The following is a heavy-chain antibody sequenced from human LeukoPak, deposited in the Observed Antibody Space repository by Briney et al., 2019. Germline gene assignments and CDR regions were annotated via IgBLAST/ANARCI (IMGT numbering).Heavy chain of an antibody. CDR1: GFTFSSYG. CDR3: ARGAIWFGDYGMDV. CDR2: IWYDGCNK. Sequence: PGRSLRLSCAASGFTFSSYGMHWVRQAPGKGLEWVAVIWYDGCNKYYADSVKGRFTISRDNSKNTLYLQMNSLRAEDTAVYYCARGAIWFGDYGMDVWGQGTTVTVSS. D-gene: IGHD3-10*01. V-gene: IGHV3-33*01. J-gene: IGHJ6*02.